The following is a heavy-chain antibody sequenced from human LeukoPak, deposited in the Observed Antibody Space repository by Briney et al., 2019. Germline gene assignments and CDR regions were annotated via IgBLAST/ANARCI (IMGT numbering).Heavy chain of an antibody. V-gene: IGHV3-53*01. CDR2: IYSGGST. D-gene: IGHD2-8*01. Sequence: GGSLRLSCAVSGFTVRSYFMSWVRQAPGMGLEWVSLIYSGGSTYYADSVKGRFTISRDNAKNSVYLQMNSLRAEDTAVYYCARCNSRLVDHWGQGTLVTVSS. CDR3: ARCNSRLVDH. CDR1: GFTVRSYF. J-gene: IGHJ4*02.